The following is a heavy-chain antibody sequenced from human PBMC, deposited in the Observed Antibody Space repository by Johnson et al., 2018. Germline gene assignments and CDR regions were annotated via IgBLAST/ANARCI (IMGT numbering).Heavy chain of an antibody. CDR2: IKADGEDE. CDR3: VRDGGGNPYDLFDF. D-gene: IGHD3/OR15-3a*01. CDR1: GFRFSNYW. Sequence: EVQLLESGGGLVQPGGSLRLSCVVSGFRFSNYWMSWVRQAPVKGLEWVAMIKADGEDERYLDSVKGRFTISRDNAKNSLYLQMKTLRVEDTGVYFCVRDGGGNPYDLFDFWGQGTQVTVSS. J-gene: IGHJ4*02. V-gene: IGHV3-7*01.